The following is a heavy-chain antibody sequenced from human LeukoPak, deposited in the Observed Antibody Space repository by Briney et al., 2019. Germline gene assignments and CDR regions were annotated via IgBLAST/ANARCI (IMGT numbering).Heavy chain of an antibody. V-gene: IGHV4-34*01. CDR2: INHSGST. Sequence: SETLSLTCAVYGGSFSGYYWSWIRQPPGKGLEWIGEINHSGSTNYNPSLKSRVAISVDTSKNQFSLKLSSVTAADTAVYYCARARDYIWGSYRYKVPFDYRGQGTLVTVSS. CDR1: GGSFSGYY. J-gene: IGHJ4*02. CDR3: ARARDYIWGSYRYKVPFDY. D-gene: IGHD3-16*02.